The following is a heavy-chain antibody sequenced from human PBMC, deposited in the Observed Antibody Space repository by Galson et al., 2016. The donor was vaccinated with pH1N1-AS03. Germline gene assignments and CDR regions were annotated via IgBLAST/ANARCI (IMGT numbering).Heavy chain of an antibody. Sequence: SVKVSCKASGGTFKIHSITWVRQAPGQGLEWMGGIIPVFGTANYAQSFRGRVTITADESTNTAYLQLSSLRSEDTAVYYCAAGPPRITIFGVVQYSYSMDVWGQGTTVTVS. CDR3: AAGPPRITIFGVVQYSYSMDV. V-gene: IGHV1-69*13. CDR1: GGTFKIHS. D-gene: IGHD3-3*01. J-gene: IGHJ6*02. CDR2: IIPVFGTA.